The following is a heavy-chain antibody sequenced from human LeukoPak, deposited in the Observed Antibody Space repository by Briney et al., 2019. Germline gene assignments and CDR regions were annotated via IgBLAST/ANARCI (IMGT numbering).Heavy chain of an antibody. Sequence: GGTLRLFRAASGLTFSESYMSWIPKAPRTGIESVSYSRSSSSYTNYADYVKGRFTISRDNAKDSLYLQMNSLRAEDTAVFFCARRGAYDILTGHVWGQGTTVTVSS. J-gene: IGHJ6*02. V-gene: IGHV3-11*03. CDR2: SRSSSSYT. CDR3: ARRGAYDILTGHV. CDR1: GLTFSESY. D-gene: IGHD3-9*01.